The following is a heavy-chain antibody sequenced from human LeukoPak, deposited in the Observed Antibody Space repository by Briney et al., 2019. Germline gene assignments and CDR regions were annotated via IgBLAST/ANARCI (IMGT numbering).Heavy chain of an antibody. CDR3: ARDKAYYDSSGHPN. CDR2: ISAYNGNT. Sequence: ASVKVSCKASGYTFTSYAMHWVRQAPGQRLEWMGWISAYNGNTKYAQKVQGRVTMTTDTSTSTAYMELRSLRSDDTAVYYCARDKAYYDSSGHPNWGQGTLVTVSS. J-gene: IGHJ4*02. V-gene: IGHV1-18*01. D-gene: IGHD3-22*01. CDR1: GYTFTSYA.